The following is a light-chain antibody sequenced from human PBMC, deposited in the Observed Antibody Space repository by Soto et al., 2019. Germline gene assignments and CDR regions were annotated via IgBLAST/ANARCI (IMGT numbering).Light chain of an antibody. Sequence: DIQMTQSPSSLSASVGERVTITCRASQGISNYLAWYQQKPGKVPKLLIYAASTLQAGVPSRFSGSGSGTDFTLTSSSLQPEDVATYYCQKYNSAPWTFGQGTKVEIK. CDR2: AAS. CDR1: QGISNY. J-gene: IGKJ1*01. V-gene: IGKV1-27*01. CDR3: QKYNSAPWT.